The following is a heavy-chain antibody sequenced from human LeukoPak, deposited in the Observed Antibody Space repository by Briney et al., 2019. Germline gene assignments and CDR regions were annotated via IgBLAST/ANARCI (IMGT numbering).Heavy chain of an antibody. J-gene: IGHJ6*02. V-gene: IGHV1-2*02. Sequence: ASVKVSCKASGYTFTSYGISWVRQAPGQGLEWMGWINSNSGDTTYAQKFQGRVTMTRDTSISAAYMELSSLRADDTAVYYCARDLVPGTGFNYYYGMDVWGQGSTVTVSS. CDR1: GYTFTSYG. D-gene: IGHD6-19*01. CDR2: INSNSGDT. CDR3: ARDLVPGTGFNYYYGMDV.